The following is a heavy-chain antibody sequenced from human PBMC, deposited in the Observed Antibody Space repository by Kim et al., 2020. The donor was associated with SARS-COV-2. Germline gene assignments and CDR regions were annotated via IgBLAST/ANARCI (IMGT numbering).Heavy chain of an antibody. V-gene: IGHV4-39*01. CDR3: ARLGTCTTTSCYKGYYYYGMDV. CDR2: IIYTGST. D-gene: IGHD2-2*02. J-gene: IGHJ6*02. CDR1: PGSISSRNYY. Sequence: SETLSLTCTVSPGSISSRNYYWGWLRQPPGKGLEWIGIIIYTGSTYYNPSLKSRVTISIDTSNNQFSLKLSSVTAADTAVYYCARLGTCTTTSCYKGYYYYGMDVCGQGTTVTVSS.